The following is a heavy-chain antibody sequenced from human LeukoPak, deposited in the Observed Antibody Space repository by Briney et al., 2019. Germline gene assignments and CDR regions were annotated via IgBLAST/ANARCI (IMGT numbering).Heavy chain of an antibody. V-gene: IGHV1-46*01. CDR1: GYAFTYYY. J-gene: IGHJ4*01. D-gene: IGHD4-17*01. CDR2: INPSGGST. Sequence: ASVKVSCKASGYAFTYYYIHWVRQAPGQGLEWMGIINPSGGSTSYAQKFQGRVIMTRDTSTSTVYMDLSSLRSDDTAVYYCARADGASHLFDYSGPGTPVTVSS. CDR3: ARADGASHLFDY.